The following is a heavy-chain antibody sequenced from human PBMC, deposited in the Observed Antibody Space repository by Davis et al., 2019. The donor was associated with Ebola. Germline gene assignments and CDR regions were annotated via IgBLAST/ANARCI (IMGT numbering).Heavy chain of an antibody. J-gene: IGHJ6*04. CDR1: GFTFSSYG. CDR3: ATGLLLDYYGMDV. Sequence: PGGSLRLSCAASGFTFSSYGMHWVRQAPGKGLEWVAFIRYDGSNKYYADSVKGRFTISRDNSKNTLYLQMNSLRAEDTAVYYCATGLLLDYYGMDVWGKGTTVTVSS. V-gene: IGHV3-30*02. CDR2: IRYDGSNK. D-gene: IGHD2/OR15-2a*01.